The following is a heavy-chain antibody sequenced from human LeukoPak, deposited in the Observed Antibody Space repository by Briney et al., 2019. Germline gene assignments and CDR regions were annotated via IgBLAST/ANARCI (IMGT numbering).Heavy chain of an antibody. D-gene: IGHD3-9*01. Sequence: SETLCLTCAVSGGSLSSYYWSWVRQPPGKGLEWIGYIYYSGSTNYNPSLKSRVTISVDTSKNQFSLKLSSVTAADTAVYYCARERYDILTGYHDFDYWGQGTLVTVSS. CDR2: IYYSGST. J-gene: IGHJ4*02. V-gene: IGHV4-59*01. CDR1: GGSLSSYY. CDR3: ARERYDILTGYHDFDY.